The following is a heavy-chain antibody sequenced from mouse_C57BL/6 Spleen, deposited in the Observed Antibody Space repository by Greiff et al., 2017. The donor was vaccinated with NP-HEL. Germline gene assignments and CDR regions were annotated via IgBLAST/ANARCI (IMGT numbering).Heavy chain of an antibody. J-gene: IGHJ4*01. CDR3: ARIWDAMDY. CDR1: GFSLTSYG. V-gene: IGHV2-2*01. Sequence: VKLMESGPGLVQPSQSLSITCTVSGFSLTSYGVHWVRQSPGKGLEWLGVIWSGGSTDYNAAFISRLSISMDNSKSQVFCKMNSLQADDTAIYYCARIWDAMDYWGQGTSVTVSS. CDR2: IWSGGST.